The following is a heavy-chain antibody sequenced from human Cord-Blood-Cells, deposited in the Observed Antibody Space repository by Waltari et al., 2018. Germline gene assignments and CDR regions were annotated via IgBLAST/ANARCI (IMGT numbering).Heavy chain of an antibody. V-gene: IGHV4-30-4*08. Sequence: QVQLQESGPGLVKPSQTLSLTCTVSGGSISSGDSYWSWIRQPPGKGLEWIGYIYYSGSTYYNPSLKSRVTISVDTSKNQFSLKLSSVTAADTAVYYCARDIATYSVWGYFDLWGRGTLVTVSS. D-gene: IGHD1-26*01. J-gene: IGHJ2*01. CDR1: GGSISSGDSY. CDR2: IYYSGST. CDR3: ARDIATYSVWGYFDL.